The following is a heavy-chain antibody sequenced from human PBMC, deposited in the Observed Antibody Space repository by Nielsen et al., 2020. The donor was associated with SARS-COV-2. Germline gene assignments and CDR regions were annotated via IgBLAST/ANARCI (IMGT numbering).Heavy chain of an antibody. D-gene: IGHD3-10*01. Sequence: GESLKISCIASGFTFNIYAMAWVRRTPGRGLQWVSGISASGGSTYYTDSVNGRFAVSRDNSRNTLYLQMHSLRVEDTALYYCAKDDVVRGDAFDIWGQGTMVTVSS. CDR3: AKDDVVRGDAFDI. CDR2: ISASGGST. CDR1: GFTFNIYA. J-gene: IGHJ3*02. V-gene: IGHV3-23*01.